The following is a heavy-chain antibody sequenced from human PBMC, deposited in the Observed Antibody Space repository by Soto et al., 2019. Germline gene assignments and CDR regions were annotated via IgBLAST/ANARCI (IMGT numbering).Heavy chain of an antibody. CDR2: IYWDDDK. J-gene: IGHJ4*02. CDR1: GFSLSAGGVG. CDR3: AHRGAKVSLFAF. D-gene: IGHD1-26*01. Sequence: QITLKESGPTLVKPTQTLTLTCTFSGFSLSAGGVGVGWIRQPPGKALECLALIYWDDDKRYRPSLKSRLTITKDTSKNQVVLTITSMDPMDTATYYCAHRGAKVSLFAFWGQGTLVTCSS. V-gene: IGHV2-5*02.